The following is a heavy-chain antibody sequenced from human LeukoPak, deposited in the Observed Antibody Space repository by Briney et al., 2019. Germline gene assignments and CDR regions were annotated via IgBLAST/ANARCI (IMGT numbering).Heavy chain of an antibody. D-gene: IGHD6-6*01. CDR3: ARDSRTYSSSSLDP. Sequence: PSETLSLTCTVSGGSLSSYYWSWIPQPAGKGLECIGRIYNSGSTNYNPSLKSRVTLSVDTSKNQFSLKLSSVTAADTAVYYCARDSRTYSSSSLDPWGQGTLVTVSS. CDR1: GGSLSSYY. V-gene: IGHV4-4*07. CDR2: IYNSGST. J-gene: IGHJ5*02.